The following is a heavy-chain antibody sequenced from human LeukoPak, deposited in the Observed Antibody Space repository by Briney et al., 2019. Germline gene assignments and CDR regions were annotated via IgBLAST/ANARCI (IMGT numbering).Heavy chain of an antibody. D-gene: IGHD1-26*01. CDR1: GYTFTSYA. CDR3: ARDGGSGSYWRVDAFDI. Sequence: ASVKVSFKASGYTFTSYAMNWVRQAPGQGLEWMGWIDTNTGNPTYAQGFTGRFVFSLDTSVSTAYLQISSLKAEDTAVYYCARDGGSGSYWRVDAFDIWGQGTMVTVSS. J-gene: IGHJ3*02. V-gene: IGHV7-4-1*02. CDR2: IDTNTGNP.